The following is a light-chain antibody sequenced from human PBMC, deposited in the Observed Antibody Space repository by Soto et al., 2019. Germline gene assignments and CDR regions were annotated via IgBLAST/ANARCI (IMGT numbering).Light chain of an antibody. Sequence: EIVLTQSPATLSESPGERATLSCRASQRISSDLAWYQQKPGQAPRLLIYGASTRATGIPARFSGSGSGTDFTLTISSLQSEDFALYYCQQFNDWPWTFGQGTKVDIK. V-gene: IGKV3-15*01. CDR3: QQFNDWPWT. J-gene: IGKJ1*01. CDR2: GAS. CDR1: QRISSD.